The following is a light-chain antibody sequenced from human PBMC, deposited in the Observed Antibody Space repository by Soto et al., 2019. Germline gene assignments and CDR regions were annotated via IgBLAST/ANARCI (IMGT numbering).Light chain of an antibody. CDR1: RSNIGSNT. V-gene: IGLV1-44*01. CDR3: AAWDDSLNGSYV. CDR2: SNN. Sequence: QSVLTQPPSTSGTPGQRVTISCSGSRSNIGSNTVTWYQQLAGTAPQLLIYSNNQRPSGVPDRFSGSKSGTSASLAISGIQSEDEADYYSAAWDDSLNGSYVLGTGTKVTVL. J-gene: IGLJ1*01.